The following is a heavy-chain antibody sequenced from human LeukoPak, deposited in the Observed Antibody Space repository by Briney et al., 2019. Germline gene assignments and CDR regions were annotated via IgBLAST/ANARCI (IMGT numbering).Heavy chain of an antibody. V-gene: IGHV4-4*02. J-gene: IGHJ4*02. Sequence: SETLSLTCAVSGGSVTSTNWWTWFRQPLGKGLEWIGEVHLDGRTNYNPSLKSRLVMSADLPENHISLKLTSVTAADTAVYYCAREGGFYRPLDYSGQGTLVTVSS. CDR2: VHLDGRT. D-gene: IGHD6-25*01. CDR3: AREGGFYRPLDY. CDR1: GGSVTSTNW.